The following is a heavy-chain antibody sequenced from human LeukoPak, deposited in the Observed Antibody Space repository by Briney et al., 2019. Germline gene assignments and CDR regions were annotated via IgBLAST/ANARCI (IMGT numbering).Heavy chain of an antibody. CDR1: GGTFNSYA. J-gene: IGHJ4*02. CDR2: IIPIFGTA. D-gene: IGHD3-22*01. Sequence: SVKVSCKASGGTFNSYAISWVRQAPGQGLEWMGGIIPIFGTANYAQKFQGRVTITADESTSTAYMELSSLRSEDTAAYYCARDTLPYYYDSSGYSWGQGTLVTVSS. CDR3: ARDTLPYYYDSSGYS. V-gene: IGHV1-69*13.